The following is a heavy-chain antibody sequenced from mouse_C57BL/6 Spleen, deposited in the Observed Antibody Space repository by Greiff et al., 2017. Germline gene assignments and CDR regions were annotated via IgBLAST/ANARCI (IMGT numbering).Heavy chain of an antibody. V-gene: IGHV5-9-1*02. Sequence: EVHLVESGEGLVKPGGSLKLSCAASGFTFSSYAMSWVRQTPEKRLEWVAYISSGGDYIYYADTVKGRFTISRDNARNTLYLQMSSLKSEDTAMYYCTRVPYDYYAMGYWGQGTSVTVAS. CDR3: TRVPYDYYAMGY. J-gene: IGHJ4*01. CDR1: GFTFSSYA. CDR2: ISSGGDYI. D-gene: IGHD1-1*01.